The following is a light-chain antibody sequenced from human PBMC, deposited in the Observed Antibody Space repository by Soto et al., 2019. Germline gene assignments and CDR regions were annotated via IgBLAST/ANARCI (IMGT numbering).Light chain of an antibody. CDR2: AAS. Sequence: DIPMTQSPSSLSASVGDRVTITCRASQSISTYLNWYQQKPGKAPKLLISAASSLQSGVPSRFSGSGSGTDFTVTISSLQPDDFATYDCQQSYSTQYTFGQGTKLEIK. CDR1: QSISTY. J-gene: IGKJ2*01. V-gene: IGKV1-39*01. CDR3: QQSYSTQYT.